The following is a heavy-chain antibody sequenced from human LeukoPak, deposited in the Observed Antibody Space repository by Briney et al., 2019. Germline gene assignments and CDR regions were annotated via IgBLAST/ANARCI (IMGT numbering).Heavy chain of an antibody. D-gene: IGHD6-13*01. V-gene: IGHV4-59*01. J-gene: IGHJ4*02. Sequence: PSETLSLTPTVPGGSISSYYWSWIPQPPRKGLEWRGYIYYSGSTNYNPSPQSRATSSAHTSTNQFSLILNSMDPAATAVYYCARGVAAAGLFDYSGQGTLVTVSS. CDR2: IYYSGST. CDR1: GGSISSYY. CDR3: ARGVAAAGLFDY.